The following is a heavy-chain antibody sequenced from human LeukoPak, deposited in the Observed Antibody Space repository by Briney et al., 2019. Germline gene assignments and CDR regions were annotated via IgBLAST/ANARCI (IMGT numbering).Heavy chain of an antibody. V-gene: IGHV4-59*08. CDR1: GGSISRYY. CDR3: ARHDMDVAGGGLDYFDY. D-gene: IGHD1-26*01. Sequence: SETLSLTCTVSGGSISRYYWSWIRQPPGKGLEWIGYIYYSGSTNYNPSLKSRVAISVDTSKNQFSLKLSSVTAADTAVYYCARHDMDVAGGGLDYFDYWGQGTLVTVSS. J-gene: IGHJ4*02. CDR2: IYYSGST.